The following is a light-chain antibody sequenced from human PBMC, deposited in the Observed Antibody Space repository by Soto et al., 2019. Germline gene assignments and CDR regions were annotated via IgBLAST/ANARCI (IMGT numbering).Light chain of an antibody. CDR2: VAS. J-gene: IGKJ5*01. CDR3: QQRSNWLIT. V-gene: IGKV3-11*01. Sequence: EIVLTQSPATLSLSPGERATLSCRASQSVSSYLAWYQQKPGQAPRLLIYVASNRATGIPARFSGSGSGTDFTLNISSLEPEDFAVYYCQQRSNWLITFGQGTRLEIK. CDR1: QSVSSY.